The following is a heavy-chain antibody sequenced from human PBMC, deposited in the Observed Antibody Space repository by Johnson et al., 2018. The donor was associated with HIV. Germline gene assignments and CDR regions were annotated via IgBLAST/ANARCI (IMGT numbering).Heavy chain of an antibody. V-gene: IGHV3-66*01. CDR3: ARGGGDCGGDCFLGAFDI. D-gene: IGHD2-21*01. J-gene: IGHJ3*02. CDR2: IYSGGST. CDR1: GFTVSSNY. Sequence: EVQLVESGGGLVQPGGSLRLSCAAFGFTVSSNYMSWVRQAPGKGLEWVSVIYSGGSTYYADSVKGRFTISRDNSKNTLYLHRNSLRAEDTALYYCARGGGDCGGDCFLGAFDIWGQGTMVTVSS.